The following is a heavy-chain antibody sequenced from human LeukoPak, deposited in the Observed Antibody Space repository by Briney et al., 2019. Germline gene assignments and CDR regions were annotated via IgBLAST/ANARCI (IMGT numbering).Heavy chain of an antibody. D-gene: IGHD6-13*01. CDR2: IKSKTDGGTT. CDR1: GFSFSNAW. J-gene: IGHJ4*02. CDR3: TTSLTSIAAADDY. V-gene: IGHV3-15*01. Sequence: GGSLRLSCAASGFSFSNAWMSWVRQAPGKGLEWVGRIKSKTDGGTTDYAAPVKGRFTISRDDSKNTLYLQMNSLKTEDTAVYYCTTSLTSIAAADDYWGQGTLVTVSS.